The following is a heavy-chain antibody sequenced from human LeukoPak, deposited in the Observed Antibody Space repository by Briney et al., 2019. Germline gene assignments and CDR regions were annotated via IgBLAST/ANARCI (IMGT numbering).Heavy chain of an antibody. Sequence: ASVKVSCKASGYTFTYFYIHWVRQAPGQGLEWMGRINPNSGGTDHAQNFRGRVTLTRDTSITTVCMEVTRLTSDDTAVYYCAITYANNAFDVWGQGTMVTVSS. V-gene: IGHV1-2*06. J-gene: IGHJ3*01. CDR2: INPNSGGT. CDR3: AITYANNAFDV. D-gene: IGHD3-16*01. CDR1: GYTFTYFY.